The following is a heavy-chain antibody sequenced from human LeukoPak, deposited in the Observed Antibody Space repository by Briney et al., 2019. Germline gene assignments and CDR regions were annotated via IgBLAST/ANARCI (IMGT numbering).Heavy chain of an antibody. D-gene: IGHD6-13*01. Sequence: GGSLRLSCAASGFTFSSYSMNWVRQAPGKGLEWVSYISSSSSTIYYADSVKGRFTISRDNSKNSLFLQMNSLRAEDTAVYYYARPAGYSSSWPFDYWGQGTLVTVSS. J-gene: IGHJ4*02. V-gene: IGHV3-48*04. CDR2: ISSSSSTI. CDR3: ARPAGYSSSWPFDY. CDR1: GFTFSSYS.